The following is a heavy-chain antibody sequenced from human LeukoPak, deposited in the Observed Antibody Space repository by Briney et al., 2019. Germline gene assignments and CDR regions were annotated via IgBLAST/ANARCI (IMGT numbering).Heavy chain of an antibody. D-gene: IGHD3/OR15-3a*01. J-gene: IGHJ4*02. CDR3: ARDQDWAFDY. V-gene: IGHV3-48*04. CDR1: GFTFSNAW. Sequence: GGSLRLSCAASGFTFSNAWMNWVRQAPGKGLEWISFINHYGTIVYYADSVRGRFATSRDNAKNSLYLQINNVGADDTAVYYCARDQDWAFDYWGQGTLVTVSS. CDR2: INHYGTIV.